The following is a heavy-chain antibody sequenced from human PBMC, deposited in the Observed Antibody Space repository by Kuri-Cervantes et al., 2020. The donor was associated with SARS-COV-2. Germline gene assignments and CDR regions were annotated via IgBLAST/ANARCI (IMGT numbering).Heavy chain of an antibody. CDR1: GGSISSISYY. D-gene: IGHD6-6*01. Sequence: ESLKISCTVSGGSISSISYYWGWIRQPPGKGLEWIGSIYHSRSTDYNSSLKSRVTISRDTSKNQFSLKLSSVTAADTAVYYCARRAVAVEYSSSSGAFDIWGQGTMVTVSS. CDR3: ARRAVAVEYSSSSGAFDI. J-gene: IGHJ3*02. V-gene: IGHV4-39*07. CDR2: IYHSRST.